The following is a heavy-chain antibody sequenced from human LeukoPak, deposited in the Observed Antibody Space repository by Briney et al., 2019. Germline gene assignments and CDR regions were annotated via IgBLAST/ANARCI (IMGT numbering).Heavy chain of an antibody. CDR3: ARESYSSSWY. D-gene: IGHD6-13*01. J-gene: IGHJ4*02. Sequence: PSETLSLTCAVYGGSFSGYYWSWIRQPPGKGLEWIGEINHSGSTNYKLSLKSRVTISVDTSKNQFSLKLSSVTAADTAVYYCARESYSSSWYWGQGTLVTVSS. CDR2: INHSGST. CDR1: GGSFSGYY. V-gene: IGHV4-34*01.